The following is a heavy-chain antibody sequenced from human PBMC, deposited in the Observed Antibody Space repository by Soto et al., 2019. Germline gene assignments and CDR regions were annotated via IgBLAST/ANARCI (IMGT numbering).Heavy chain of an antibody. CDR1: GDLFNNYA. V-gene: IGHV1-69*01. D-gene: IGHD2-15*01. CDR2: ISPLFSTT. Sequence: QVQLVQSGAEVKEPGSSVKVSCKATGDLFNNYAFTWVRQATGQGLEWMGRISPLFSTTNYAQKFQGRVTISADDLTPIAYLEVSNLESEDTAMYYCAASSSVAASGYFKFWGQGTLVTVSP. J-gene: IGHJ4*02. CDR3: AASSSVAASGYFKF.